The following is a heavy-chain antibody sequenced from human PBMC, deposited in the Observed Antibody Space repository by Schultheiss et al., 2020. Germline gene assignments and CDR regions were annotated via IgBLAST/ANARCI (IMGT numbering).Heavy chain of an antibody. D-gene: IGHD1-1*01. CDR3: ASGPNWNYFDY. Sequence: SETMSLTCAVYGGSFSGYYWSWIRQPPGKGLEWIGEINHSGSTNYNPSLKSRVTMSVDTSKNQFSLKLSSVTAADTAVYYCASGPNWNYFDYWGQGTLVTVAS. J-gene: IGHJ4*02. CDR1: GGSFSGYY. CDR2: INHSGST. V-gene: IGHV4-34*01.